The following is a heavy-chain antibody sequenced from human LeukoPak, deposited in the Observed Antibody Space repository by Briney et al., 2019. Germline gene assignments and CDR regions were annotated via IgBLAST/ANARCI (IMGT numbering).Heavy chain of an antibody. CDR1: GGSISSGDYY. CDR2: IYYSGST. CDR3: ARIPSTSDYFDY. Sequence: PSETLSLTYTVSGGSISSGDYYWSWIRQPPGKGLEWIGYIYYSGSTYYNPSLKSRVTISVDTSKNQFSLKLSSVTAADTAVYYCARIPSTSDYFDYWGQGTLVTVSS. D-gene: IGHD2-2*01. V-gene: IGHV4-30-4*08. J-gene: IGHJ4*02.